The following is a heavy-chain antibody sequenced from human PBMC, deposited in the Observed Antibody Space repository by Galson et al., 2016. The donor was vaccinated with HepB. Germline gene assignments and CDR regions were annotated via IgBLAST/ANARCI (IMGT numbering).Heavy chain of an antibody. CDR1: GFTFSDYT. V-gene: IGHV3-21*01. J-gene: IGHJ4*02. CDR2: ITSGSTYI. Sequence: SLRLSCAASGFTFSDYTLNWVRQAPGKGLEWVSTITSGSTYIFYADSVKGRFTVSRDSAKNSLSLQMNSLRAEDTAVYYCARYYDGSGYFDYWGQGTLVTVSS. CDR3: ARYYDGSGYFDY. D-gene: IGHD3-16*01.